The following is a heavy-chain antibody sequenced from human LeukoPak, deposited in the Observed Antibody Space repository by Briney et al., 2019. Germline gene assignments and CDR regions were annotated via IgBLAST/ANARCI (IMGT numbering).Heavy chain of an antibody. V-gene: IGHV1-69*04. CDR2: IIPILGIA. Sequence: GSSVKVSCKASGGTFSSYAISWVRQAPGQGLAWMGRIIPILGIANYAQKFQGRVTITADKSTSTAYMELSSLRSEDTAVYYCARTEIAVAGTGGDYYYYYGMDVWGQGTTVTVSS. J-gene: IGHJ6*02. CDR1: GGTFSSYA. D-gene: IGHD6-13*01. CDR3: ARTEIAVAGTGGDYYYYYGMDV.